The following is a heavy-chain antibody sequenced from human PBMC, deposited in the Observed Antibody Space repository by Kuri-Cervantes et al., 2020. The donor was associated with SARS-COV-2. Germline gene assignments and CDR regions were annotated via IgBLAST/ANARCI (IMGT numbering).Heavy chain of an antibody. CDR2: INSDGSTT. Sequence: GESLKISCAASGFTFSNYGMHWVRQAPGKGLVWVSRINSDGSTTSYADSVKGRFTISRDNAKNTLYLQMNSLRAEDTAVYYCARISIWVVAATLFLAYYYYYGMDAWGQGTTVTVSS. J-gene: IGHJ6*02. CDR3: ARISIWVVAATLFLAYYYYYGMDA. V-gene: IGHV3-74*01. CDR1: GFTFSNYG. D-gene: IGHD2-15*01.